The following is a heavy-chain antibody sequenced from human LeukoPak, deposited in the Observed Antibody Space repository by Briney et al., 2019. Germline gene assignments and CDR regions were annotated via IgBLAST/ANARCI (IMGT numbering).Heavy chain of an antibody. CDR2: INHSGST. CDR3: ARGGLRGYSYGQRFDY. V-gene: IGHV4-34*01. CDR1: GGSFSGYY. D-gene: IGHD5-18*01. Sequence: SETLSLTCAVYGGSFSGYYWSWIRQPPGKGLEWIGEINHSGSTNYNPSLDSRVTISVDTPKNQFSLKLKSVTAADTAVYYCARGGLRGYSYGQRFDYWGQGILVTVSS. J-gene: IGHJ4*02.